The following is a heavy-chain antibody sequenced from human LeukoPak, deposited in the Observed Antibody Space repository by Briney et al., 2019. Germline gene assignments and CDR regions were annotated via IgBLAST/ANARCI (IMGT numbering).Heavy chain of an antibody. CDR2: ISSSSSTI. D-gene: IGHD2-2*02. CDR1: GFTFSSYS. CDR3: ARGAVVPAAIPPDFDY. Sequence: GGSLRLSCAASGFTFSSYSMNWVRQASGKGLEWVSYISSSSSTIYYADSVKGRFTISRDNAKNSLYLQMNSLRAKDTAVYYCARGAVVPAAIPPDFDYWGQGTLVTVSS. J-gene: IGHJ4*02. V-gene: IGHV3-48*01.